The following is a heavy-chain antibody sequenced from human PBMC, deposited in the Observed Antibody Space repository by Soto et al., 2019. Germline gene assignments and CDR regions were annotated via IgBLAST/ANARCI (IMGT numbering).Heavy chain of an antibody. CDR2: IYWDDDK. J-gene: IGHJ4*02. D-gene: IGHD6-19*01. Sequence: QITLKESGPTLVKPTQTLTLTCTFSGFSLSSTRMAVGWIRQPPGKALEWLALIYWDDDKRYSPFLKSRLTIPKDTSKNQVVLTMSNMDPADTARYYCAHIVVAGLGYYFDYWGQGTLVTVSS. CDR3: AHIVVAGLGYYFDY. CDR1: GFSLSSTRMA. V-gene: IGHV2-5*02.